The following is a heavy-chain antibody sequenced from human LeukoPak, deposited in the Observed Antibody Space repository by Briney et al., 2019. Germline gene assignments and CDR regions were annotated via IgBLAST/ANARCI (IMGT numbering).Heavy chain of an antibody. D-gene: IGHD1-26*01. Sequence: GGSLRLSCAASGFTFSSYEMNWVRQAPGKGLEWVSYISSSGSTIYYADSVKGRFTISRDNAKNTLYLQMNSLRAEDTAVYYCARPSGWEYGFDPWGQGTLVTVSS. J-gene: IGHJ5*02. V-gene: IGHV3-48*03. CDR2: ISSSGSTI. CDR3: ARPSGWEYGFDP. CDR1: GFTFSSYE.